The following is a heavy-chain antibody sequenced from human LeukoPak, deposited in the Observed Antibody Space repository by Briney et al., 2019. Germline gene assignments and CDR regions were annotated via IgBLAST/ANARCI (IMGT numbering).Heavy chain of an antibody. Sequence: SETLSLTCTVSGGSISSYYWSWIRQPPGKGLEWIGYIYYSGSTNYNPSLKSRVTISVDTSKNQFSLKLSSVTAADTAVYYCARHGGRHGGYWGQGTLVTVSS. V-gene: IGHV4-59*08. CDR2: IYYSGST. CDR1: GGSISSYY. CDR3: ARHGGRHGGY. J-gene: IGHJ4*02. D-gene: IGHD4-23*01.